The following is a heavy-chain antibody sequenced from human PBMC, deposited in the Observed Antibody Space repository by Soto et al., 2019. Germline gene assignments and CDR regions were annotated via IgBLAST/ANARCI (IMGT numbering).Heavy chain of an antibody. CDR3: ARVNVVVVAATREYYFDY. D-gene: IGHD2-15*01. CDR1: GYTFTGYY. V-gene: IGHV1-2*02. CDR2: INPYNGGT. Sequence: ASVKVSCKTSGYTFTGYYIHWVRQAPGQGLEWMGWINPYNGGTSYAQKFQGRVTMTRDTSISTAYMELSRLRSDDTAVYYCARVNVVVVAATREYYFDYWGQGTLVTVSS. J-gene: IGHJ4*02.